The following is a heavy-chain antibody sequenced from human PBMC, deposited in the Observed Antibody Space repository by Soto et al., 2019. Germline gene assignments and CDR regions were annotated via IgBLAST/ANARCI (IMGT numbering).Heavy chain of an antibody. V-gene: IGHV4-30-4*01. Sequence: SETLSLTCTVSGGSISSGDYYWSWIRQPPGKGLEWIGYIYYSGSTNYNPSLKSRVTISVDTSRNQFSLKLSSVTAADTAVYYCARSPSGYTLDYWGQGTLVTVSS. CDR2: IYYSGST. CDR1: GGSISSGDYY. D-gene: IGHD5-12*01. J-gene: IGHJ4*02. CDR3: ARSPSGYTLDY.